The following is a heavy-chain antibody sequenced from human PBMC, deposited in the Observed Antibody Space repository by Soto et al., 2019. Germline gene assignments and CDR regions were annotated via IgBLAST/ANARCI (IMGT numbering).Heavy chain of an antibody. CDR1: GYSFTTHG. D-gene: IGHD4-17*01. CDR3: ARDPPFSGILRGTPLMDV. V-gene: IGHV1-18*04. J-gene: IGHJ6*02. CDR2: ISAYNGDT. Sequence: GASVKVSCKASGYSFTTHGISWVRRAPGHGLEWMGWISAYNGDTHYVQRFQGRLTMTTDTSTSTVYMELRSLTSDDTAVYYCARDPPFSGILRGTPLMDVWGQGTTVTVSS.